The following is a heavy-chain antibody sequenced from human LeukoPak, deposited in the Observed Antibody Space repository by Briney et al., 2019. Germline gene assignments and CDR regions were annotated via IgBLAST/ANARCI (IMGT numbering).Heavy chain of an antibody. V-gene: IGHV1-3*01. Sequence: ASVEVSCKASGYTFTSYAMHWVRQAPGQRLEWMGWINAGNGNTKYSQKFQGRVTITRDTSASTAYMELGSLRSEDTAVYYCARDRVVVVPAAITSGAEYYYYGMDVWGQGTTVTVSS. J-gene: IGHJ6*02. D-gene: IGHD2-2*01. CDR2: INAGNGNT. CDR1: GYTFTSYA. CDR3: ARDRVVVVPAAITSGAEYYYYGMDV.